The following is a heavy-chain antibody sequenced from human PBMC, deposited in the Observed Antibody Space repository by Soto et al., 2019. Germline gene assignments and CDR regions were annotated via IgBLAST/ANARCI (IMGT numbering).Heavy chain of an antibody. D-gene: IGHD1-1*01. J-gene: IGHJ4*02. CDR3: VRSRDDRSFDY. CDR2: ISGSGSTI. CDR1: AFTFSDYY. V-gene: IGHV3-11*01. Sequence: QVQLVESGGGLVKPGGSLRLSCAASAFTFSDYYMTWIRQAPGKGLEWISYISGSGSTIYYADSVKGRFTISRANAKNSLYLQMNSLRAEDTAVYYCVRSRDDRSFDYWGQGTLVTVSS.